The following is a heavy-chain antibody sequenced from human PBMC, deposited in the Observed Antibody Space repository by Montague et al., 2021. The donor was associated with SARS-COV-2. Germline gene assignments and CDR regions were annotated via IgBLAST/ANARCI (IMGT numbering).Heavy chain of an antibody. D-gene: IGHD6-19*01. J-gene: IGHJ4*02. Sequence: SETLSLTCTVSGGSISSSSYYWAWIRQPPGKGLEWIGSINYRGSTYYNPSLKSRVFISVATSKNQLSLTLTSVTAADTAVYYCATQDDRSAWFRGPFDFWGQGTLFSVSS. CDR3: ATQDDRSAWFRGPFDF. CDR1: GGSISSSSYY. CDR2: INYRGST. V-gene: IGHV4-39*01.